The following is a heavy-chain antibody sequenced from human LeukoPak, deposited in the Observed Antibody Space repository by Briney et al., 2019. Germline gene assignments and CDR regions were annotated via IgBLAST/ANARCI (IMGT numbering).Heavy chain of an antibody. CDR3: ARHKRGVAAAGFDY. D-gene: IGHD6-13*01. CDR1: GGSFSGYY. Sequence: KPSETLSLTCAVYGGSFSGYYWSWIRQPPGKGLEWIGEINHSGSTNYNPSLKSRVTISVDTPKNQFSLKLSSVTAADTAVYYCARHKRGVAAAGFDYWGQGTLVTVSS. J-gene: IGHJ4*02. V-gene: IGHV4-34*01. CDR2: INHSGST.